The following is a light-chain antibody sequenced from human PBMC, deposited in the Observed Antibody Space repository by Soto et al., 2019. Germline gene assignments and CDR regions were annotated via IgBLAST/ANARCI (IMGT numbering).Light chain of an antibody. Sequence: EIVMTQSPATLSVAPGERATLSCRASQSISNNLAWYQQKPGQAPRLLIFGASTRATGIPARFSGSGSGTEFTLTISSLQSEDSAVCYCQKHDGWPRTVGGGPKVEIK. CDR2: GAS. CDR1: QSISNN. V-gene: IGKV3-15*01. J-gene: IGKJ4*02. CDR3: QKHDGWPRT.